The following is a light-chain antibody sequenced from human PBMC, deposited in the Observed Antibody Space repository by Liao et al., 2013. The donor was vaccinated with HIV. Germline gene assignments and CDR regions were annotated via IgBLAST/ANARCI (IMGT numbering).Light chain of an antibody. J-gene: IGLJ3*02. Sequence: SYELTQPPSVSVSPRQTASITCSGDKLGNKYAFWYQQKPGQSPVVVIYEDSKRPSGIPERFSGSNSGNTATLTISTVEPGDEANYYCQLWDKTSDLPWVFGGGTKLTVL. CDR2: EDS. CDR1: KLGNKY. CDR3: QLWDKTSDLPWV. V-gene: IGLV3-1*01.